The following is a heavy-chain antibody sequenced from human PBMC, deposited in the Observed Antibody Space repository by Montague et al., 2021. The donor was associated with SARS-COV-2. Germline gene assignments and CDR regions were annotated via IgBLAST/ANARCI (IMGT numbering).Heavy chain of an antibody. CDR1: GGSISSYY. Sequence: SETLSLTCTVSGGSISSYYWSWIRQPPGKGLEWIGYIYYSGSTNYNPSLKSRVTISVDTSKNQFSLKLSSVTAADTAVYYCARLFILPSAAAPSFDPWGQGTLVTVSS. V-gene: IGHV4-59*08. J-gene: IGHJ5*02. D-gene: IGHD6-13*01. CDR3: ARLFILPSAAAPSFDP. CDR2: IYYSGST.